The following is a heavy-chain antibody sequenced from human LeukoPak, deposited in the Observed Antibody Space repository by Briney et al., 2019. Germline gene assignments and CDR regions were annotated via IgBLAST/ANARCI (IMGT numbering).Heavy chain of an antibody. CDR2: MHSGGGT. Sequence: PSETLSLTCAVSGGSVSGYYWIWIRQFPGNGLEWVAYMHSGGGTNYNPSLRSRVTISVDTSKNQFSLKLSSVTAADTAVYYCARDLVTVTKGFDIWGQGTMVSVSS. J-gene: IGHJ3*02. D-gene: IGHD4-17*01. CDR3: ARDLVTVTKGFDI. V-gene: IGHV4-59*02. CDR1: GGSVSGYY.